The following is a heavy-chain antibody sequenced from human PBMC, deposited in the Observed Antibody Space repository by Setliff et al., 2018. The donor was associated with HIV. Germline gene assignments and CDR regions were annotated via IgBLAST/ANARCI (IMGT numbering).Heavy chain of an antibody. D-gene: IGHD3-22*01. V-gene: IGHV4-4*09. Sequence: PSETLSLTCTVSGDTDFYWSWIRQSPGKGLEWIGFIHASGKANYNPSLKSRVTISLDTSKMQFSLRLTSVTAADTAVYYCARGALISWDSSDDLWYWGQGTLVTVSS. CDR2: IHASGKA. CDR3: ARGALISWDSSDDLWY. CDR1: GDTDFY. J-gene: IGHJ4*02.